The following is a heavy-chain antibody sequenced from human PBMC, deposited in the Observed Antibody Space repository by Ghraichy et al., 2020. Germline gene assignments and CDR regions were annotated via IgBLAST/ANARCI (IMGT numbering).Heavy chain of an antibody. CDR3: ARHFVGAMQY. CDR2: INHSGST. J-gene: IGHJ4*02. Sequence: SQTLSLTCAVYGGSFSGYYWSWIRQPPGKGLEWIGEINHSGSTNYNPSLKSRVTISVDTSKNQFSLKLSSVTAADTAVYYCARHFVGAMQYWGQGTLVTVSS. V-gene: IGHV4-34*01. CDR1: GGSFSGYY. D-gene: IGHD1-26*01.